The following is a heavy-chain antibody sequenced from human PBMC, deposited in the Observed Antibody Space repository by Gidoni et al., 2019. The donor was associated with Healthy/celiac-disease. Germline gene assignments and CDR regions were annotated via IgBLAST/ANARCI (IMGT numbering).Heavy chain of an antibody. J-gene: IGHJ5*02. CDR2: IYYSGST. CDR1: GGSISSYY. CDR3: ARAGFYCGGDCYSTPTGWFDP. D-gene: IGHD2-21*02. V-gene: IGHV4-59*01. Sequence: QVQLQESGPGLVKPSETLSLTCTVSGGSISSYYWSWIRQPPGKGLEWIGYIYYSGSTNYNPSLKSRVTISVDTSKNQFSLKLSSVTAADTAVYYCARAGFYCGGDCYSTPTGWFDPWGQGTLVTVSS.